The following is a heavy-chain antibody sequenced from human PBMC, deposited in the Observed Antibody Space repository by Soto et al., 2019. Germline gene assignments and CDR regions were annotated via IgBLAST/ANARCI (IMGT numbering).Heavy chain of an antibody. CDR3: ARTWRGGMDV. CDR1: GGSISSYY. V-gene: IGHV4-59*01. CDR2: IYYSGST. J-gene: IGHJ6*02. Sequence: LSLTCTVSGGSISSYYWSWSRQPPGKGLEWIGYIYYSGSTNYNPSLKSRVTISVDTSKNQFSLKLSSVTAADTAVYYCARTWRGGMDVWGQGTTVTVSS.